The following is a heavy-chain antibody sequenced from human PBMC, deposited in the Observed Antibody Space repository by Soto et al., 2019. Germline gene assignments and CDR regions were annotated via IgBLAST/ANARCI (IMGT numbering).Heavy chain of an antibody. Sequence: GGSLRLSCAASGFTFSSYSMNWVRQAPGKGLEWVSSISSSSSYIYYADSVKGRFTISRDNAKNSLYLQMNSLRAEDMAVYYCARGPFPGIAAAVNFDYWGQGTLVTVSS. J-gene: IGHJ4*02. D-gene: IGHD6-13*01. CDR3: ARGPFPGIAAAVNFDY. CDR2: ISSSSSYI. CDR1: GFTFSSYS. V-gene: IGHV3-21*01.